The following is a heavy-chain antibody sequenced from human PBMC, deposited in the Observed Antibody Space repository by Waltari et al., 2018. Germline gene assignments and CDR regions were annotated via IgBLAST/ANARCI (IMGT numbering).Heavy chain of an antibody. Sequence: QVHLLQSGAEVKKPGASVRVSCKVSGSSLTKVSMHWVRPAPGKGLEWMGSCKPEDGQTTQTKNFHGILTPTDDSAAETAYMELSSLRSEDTAVEYCAIALSGIPVDLDFQHWGQGARVVVSS. V-gene: IGHV1-24*01. CDR3: AIALSGIPVDLDFQH. CDR2: CKPEDGQT. D-gene: IGHD3-3*01. J-gene: IGHJ1*01. CDR1: GSSLTKVS.